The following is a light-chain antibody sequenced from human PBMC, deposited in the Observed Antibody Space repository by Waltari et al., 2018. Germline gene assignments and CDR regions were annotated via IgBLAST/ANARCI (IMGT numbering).Light chain of an antibody. CDR1: PSVVFNSNNKNY. V-gene: IGKV4-1*01. J-gene: IGKJ4*01. Sequence: DIVMTQSPDALAVSLGERAAINCKSSPSVVFNSNNKNYIAWYQKKPGHPPKLLIYGASTREAGVPDRFSGSGSETDFTLTISSLQPEDVAVYYCQQYHSVPFTFGGGTKVEIQ. CDR3: QQYHSVPFT. CDR2: GAS.